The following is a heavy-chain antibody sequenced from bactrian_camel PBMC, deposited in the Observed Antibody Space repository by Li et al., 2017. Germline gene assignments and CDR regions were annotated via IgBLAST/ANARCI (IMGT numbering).Heavy chain of an antibody. Sequence: HVQLVESGGGSVQTGGTLRLSCTVSGVITPTYFRRYCMGWFRQVPGTKREGVAAIDSEGNIGYADSVKGRFIISKDNADDTLYLQMNDLKPEDTAKYYCAAEGPLFVGTRSWAAPSEYNVWGQGTQVTVS. J-gene: IGHJ4*01. V-gene: IGHV3S53*01. CDR2: IDSEGNI. D-gene: IGHD5*01. CDR3: AAEGPLFVGTRSWAAPSEYNV. CDR1: GVITPTYFRRYC.